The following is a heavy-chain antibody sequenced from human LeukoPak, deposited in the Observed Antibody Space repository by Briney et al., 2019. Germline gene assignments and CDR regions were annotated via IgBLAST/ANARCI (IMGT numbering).Heavy chain of an antibody. D-gene: IGHD1-26*01. J-gene: IGHJ3*02. CDR2: INPSGGST. CDR1: GYTFTSYY. Sequence: GASVKASCTASGYTFTSYYMHWVRQAPGQGLEWMGIINPSGGSTSYAQKFQGRVTMTRDTSTSTVYMELSSLRSEDTAVYYCARGGAADAFDIWGQGTMVTVSS. CDR3: ARGGAADAFDI. V-gene: IGHV1-46*01.